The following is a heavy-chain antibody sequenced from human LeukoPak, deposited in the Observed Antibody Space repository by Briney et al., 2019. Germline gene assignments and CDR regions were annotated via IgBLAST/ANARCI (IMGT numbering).Heavy chain of an antibody. J-gene: IGHJ4*02. Sequence: ASVKVSCKASGYTFTSYYMHWVRQAPGQGLEWMGIINPSGGSTSYAQKFQGRVTMTRDMSTSTVYMELSSLRSEDTAVYYCAREISPCSSTSCYSYIDYWGQGTLVTVSS. V-gene: IGHV1-46*01. CDR1: GYTFTSYY. D-gene: IGHD2-2*02. CDR2: INPSGGST. CDR3: AREISPCSSTSCYSYIDY.